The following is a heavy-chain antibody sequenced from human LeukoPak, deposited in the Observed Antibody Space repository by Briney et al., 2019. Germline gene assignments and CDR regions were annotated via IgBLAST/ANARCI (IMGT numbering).Heavy chain of an antibody. D-gene: IGHD3-22*01. V-gene: IGHV4-34*01. CDR1: GGSFSGYY. CDR2: INHSGST. J-gene: IGHJ4*02. Sequence: SETLSLTCAVYGGSFSGYYWSWIRQPPGRGLEWIGEINHSGSTNYNPSLKSRVTISVDTSKNQFSLKLSSVTAADTAVYYCARDDYYDSSGYYYGGDYWGQGTLVTVSS. CDR3: ARDDYYDSSGYYYGGDY.